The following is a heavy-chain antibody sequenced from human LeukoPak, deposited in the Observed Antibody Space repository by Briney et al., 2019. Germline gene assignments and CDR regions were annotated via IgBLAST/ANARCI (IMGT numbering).Heavy chain of an antibody. V-gene: IGHV4-4*07. CDR3: ARGFKGGASDYSSFDY. Sequence: SETLSLTCTVSGGSISSYYWSWIRQPAGKGLEWIGRIYTSGSTKYNPSLKSRVTMSVDTSKNQFSLKLSSVTAADTAVYYCARGFKGGASDYSSFDYWGQGTLVTVSS. D-gene: IGHD3-22*01. J-gene: IGHJ4*02. CDR2: IYTSGST. CDR1: GGSISSYY.